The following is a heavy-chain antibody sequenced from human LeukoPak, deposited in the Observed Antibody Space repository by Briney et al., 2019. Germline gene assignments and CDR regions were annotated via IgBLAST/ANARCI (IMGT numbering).Heavy chain of an antibody. Sequence: SSETLSITCTVSGGSISNYYWSWIRQPPGKGLEWIGYIYTSGSTNYNPSLKSRVTISVDTSKNQFSLKLSSVTAADTAVYYCARGYSSSSPFDYWGQGTLVTVSS. CDR1: GGSISNYY. D-gene: IGHD6-13*01. CDR2: IYTSGST. V-gene: IGHV4-4*09. CDR3: ARGYSSSSPFDY. J-gene: IGHJ4*02.